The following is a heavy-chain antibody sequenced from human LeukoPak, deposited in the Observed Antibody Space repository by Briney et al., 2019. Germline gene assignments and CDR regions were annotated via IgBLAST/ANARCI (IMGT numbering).Heavy chain of an antibody. D-gene: IGHD3-16*02. CDR2: IYYSGST. V-gene: IGHV4-59*08. J-gene: IGHJ4*02. CDR1: GGSISSSY. CDR3: ARHGYVWGSYRLDY. Sequence: PSETLSLTCTVSGGSISSSYWSWIRQPPGKGLEWIGYIYYSGSTNYNSSLKSRVTISVDTSKNQFSLKLSSVTAADTAVYYCARHGYVWGSYRLDYWGQGTLVTVSS.